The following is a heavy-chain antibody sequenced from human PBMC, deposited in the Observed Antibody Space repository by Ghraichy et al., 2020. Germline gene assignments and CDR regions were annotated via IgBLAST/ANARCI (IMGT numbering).Heavy chain of an antibody. CDR3: ARHVTGYYYYGMDV. D-gene: IGHD1-20*01. J-gene: IGHJ6*02. CDR1: GFTFSNYA. CDR2: ISGSGGST. Sequence: GGSLRLSCAASGFTFSNYAMSWVRQAPGKGLEWVSSISGSGGSTYYADSVKGRFTFSRDNSKNTLYLQMNSLRAEDTAVYYCARHVTGYYYYGMDVWGQGTTVTVSS. V-gene: IGHV3-23*01.